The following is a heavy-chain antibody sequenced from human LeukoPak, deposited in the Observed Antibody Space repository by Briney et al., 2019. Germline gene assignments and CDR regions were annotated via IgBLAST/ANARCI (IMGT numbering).Heavy chain of an antibody. Sequence: GASVKVSCKASGYTFTSYYMHWVRQAPGQGLEWMGIINPSGGSTSYAQKFQGRDTMTRDTSTSTVYMELSSLRSEDTAVYYCARDHGTDGSGSLGNYWGQGTLVTVSS. J-gene: IGHJ4*02. CDR3: ARDHGTDGSGSLGNY. CDR2: INPSGGST. CDR1: GYTFTSYY. D-gene: IGHD3-10*01. V-gene: IGHV1-46*01.